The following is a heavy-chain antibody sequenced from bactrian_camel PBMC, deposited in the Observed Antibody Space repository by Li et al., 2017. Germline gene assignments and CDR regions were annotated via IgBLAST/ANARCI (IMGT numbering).Heavy chain of an antibody. CDR3: AAGGCWGAWTTTWYQPQGYNY. CDR2: IHIGGRDR. CDR1: GFTFSSYD. D-gene: IGHD5*01. V-gene: IGHV3S40*01. Sequence: VQLVESGGGLVQPGGSLRLSCAASGFTFSSYDMTWFRQAPGKEREGVALIHIGGRDRYYADTVKGRFTISQDNPKNTVYLQMNSLKPEDTAMYYCAAGGCWGAWTTTWYQPQGYNYWGEGTQVTVS. J-gene: IGHJ4*01.